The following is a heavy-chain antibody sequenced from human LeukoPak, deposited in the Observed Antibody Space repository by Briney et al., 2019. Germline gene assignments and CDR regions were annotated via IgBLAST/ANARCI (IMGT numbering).Heavy chain of an antibody. CDR1: GYTFTGYY. J-gene: IGHJ5*02. CDR3: ARVAERYCSGGSCYGNWFDP. CDR2: INPNSGAT. D-gene: IGHD2-15*01. Sequence: ASVKVSCKASGYTFTGYYMHWVRQAPGQGLEWMGRINPNSGATNYAQKFQDRVTMTRDTSINTAYMELSRLRYDDTAVYHCARVAERYCSGGSCYGNWFDPWGQGTLVTVSS. V-gene: IGHV1-2*06.